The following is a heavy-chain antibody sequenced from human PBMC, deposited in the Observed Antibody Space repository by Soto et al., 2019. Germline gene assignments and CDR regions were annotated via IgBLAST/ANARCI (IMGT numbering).Heavy chain of an antibody. CDR2: INPSGGGT. J-gene: IGHJ4*02. V-gene: IGHV1-46*03. D-gene: IGHD3-9*01. CDR1: GYTFTSYY. Sequence: ASVKVSCKASGYTFTSYYMHWVRQAPGQGLEWMGIINPSGGGTTYAQKFQGRVTMTRDTSTSTVYMELSSLRSEDTAVFYCARGGNVLRFFDWLFVFDYWGQGTQVTVSS. CDR3: ARGGNVLRFFDWLFVFDY.